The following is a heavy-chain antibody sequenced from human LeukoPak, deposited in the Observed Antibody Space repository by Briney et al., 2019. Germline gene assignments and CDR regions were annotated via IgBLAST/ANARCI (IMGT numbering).Heavy chain of an antibody. CDR3: ARCSKSKEAWLRDYYDSSVGLDAFDI. CDR1: GYTFTSYD. V-gene: IGHV1-8*01. D-gene: IGHD3-22*01. Sequence: GASVKVSCKASGYTFTSYDINWVRQATGQGLEWMGWMNPNSGNTGYAQKFQGRVTMTRNTSISTAYMELSRLRSDDTAVYYCARCSKSKEAWLRDYYDSSVGLDAFDIWGQGTMVTVSS. J-gene: IGHJ3*02. CDR2: MNPNSGNT.